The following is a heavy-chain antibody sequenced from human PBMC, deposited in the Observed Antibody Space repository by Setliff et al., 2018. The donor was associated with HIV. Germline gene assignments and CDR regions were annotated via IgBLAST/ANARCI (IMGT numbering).Heavy chain of an antibody. D-gene: IGHD2-21*02. J-gene: IGHJ4*02. CDR1: GGSISSSTYY. Sequence: SETLSLTCTVSGGSISSSTYYWGWIRQPPGKGLEWIGNIHFSGSTYYNPSLKSRVTVSVDPSKNQFSLKLTSVTAADTAVYFCARFPTVVTAPGFWGRGTLVTV. V-gene: IGHV4-39*01. CDR3: ARFPTVVTAPGF. CDR2: IHFSGST.